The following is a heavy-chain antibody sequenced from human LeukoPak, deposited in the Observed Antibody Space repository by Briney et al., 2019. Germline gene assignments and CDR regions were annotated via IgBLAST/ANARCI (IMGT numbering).Heavy chain of an antibody. V-gene: IGHV3-7*01. D-gene: IGHD3-22*01. CDR3: ARETYRYYESSGYYYGKGGAFDI. CDR2: INEDGSEK. CDR1: GFIFSSYW. Sequence: GGSLRLSCAASGFIFSSYWMMWVRQAPGKGLEGVANINEDGSEKYYVDSVRGRFTISRDNSKNTLYLQMNSLRAEDTAVYYCARETYRYYESSGYYYGKGGAFDIWGQGTMVTVSS. J-gene: IGHJ3*02.